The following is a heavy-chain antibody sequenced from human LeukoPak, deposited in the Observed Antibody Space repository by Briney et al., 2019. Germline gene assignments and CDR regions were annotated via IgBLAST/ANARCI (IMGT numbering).Heavy chain of an antibody. V-gene: IGHV3-43*02. CDR3: AKDISSTGGNPSN. CDR2: ISGDGGTT. J-gene: IGHJ4*02. CDR1: GFTFDDYA. D-gene: IGHD2-8*02. Sequence: GGSPRLSCAAPGFTFDDYAMHWVRHGPGKGLQWISLISGDGGTTHYADSVKGRFTISRDNSKNSLYLQMNSLRVEYNALYYCAKDISSTGGNPSNWGQGSLVTVSS.